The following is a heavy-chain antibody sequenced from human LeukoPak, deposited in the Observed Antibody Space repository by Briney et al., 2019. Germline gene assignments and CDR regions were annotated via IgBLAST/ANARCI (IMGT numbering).Heavy chain of an antibody. Sequence: GESLKISCAASGFTFTSYWMHWVRQAPGKGLVWVSRINIDGSSTTYADSVKGRFTISRDNAKNTVYLQMNSLRAEDTAVYYCATGYRDYGVGYWGQGTLVTVSS. CDR3: ATGYRDYGVGY. J-gene: IGHJ4*02. CDR1: GFTFTSYW. V-gene: IGHV3-74*01. D-gene: IGHD5-12*01. CDR2: INIDGSST.